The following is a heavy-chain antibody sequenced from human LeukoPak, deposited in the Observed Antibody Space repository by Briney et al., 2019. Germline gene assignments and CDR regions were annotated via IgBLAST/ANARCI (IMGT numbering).Heavy chain of an antibody. CDR1: GFTFSSYA. CDR3: AKVLSGSQDY. D-gene: IGHD1-26*01. CDR2: IGGGGEST. Sequence: GGSLRLSCAASGFTFSSYAMSWVRQAPGKGLEWVSTIGGGGESTYSADSVKGRFTISGDNSKNTLYLQMDSLRAEDTAVYYCAKVLSGSQDYWGQGTLVTVSS. V-gene: IGHV3-23*01. J-gene: IGHJ4*02.